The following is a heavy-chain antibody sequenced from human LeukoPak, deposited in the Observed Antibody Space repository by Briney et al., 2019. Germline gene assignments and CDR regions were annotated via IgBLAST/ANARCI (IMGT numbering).Heavy chain of an antibody. V-gene: IGHV3-11*01. D-gene: IGHD6-19*01. CDR3: AKGGAVAGPHYYNMDV. J-gene: IGHJ6*02. Sequence: PGGSLRLSCAASGFTFSDYYMSWIRQAPGKGLEWVSYISSSGSTIYYADSVKGRFTISRDNSKNTLYLQMNSLRAEDTAVYYCAKGGAVAGPHYYNMDVWGQGTTVTVSS. CDR2: ISSSGSTI. CDR1: GFTFSDYY.